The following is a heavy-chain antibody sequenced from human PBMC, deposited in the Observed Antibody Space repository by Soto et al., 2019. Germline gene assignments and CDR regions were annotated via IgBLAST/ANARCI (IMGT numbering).Heavy chain of an antibody. CDR3: ARGPRYCSGYSCDYYMDV. CDR1: GFTFSSYA. V-gene: IGHV3-23*01. D-gene: IGHD2-15*01. J-gene: IGHJ6*03. Sequence: EVQLLESGGGLVQPGVSLRLSCAASGFTFSSYAMSWVRQAPGKGLEWVSAISGSAATTFYADSVKGRFTVSRDNSKNTLYLHMNSLRAEDTAVYYCARGPRYCSGYSCDYYMDVWGKGTTVTVSS. CDR2: ISGSAATT.